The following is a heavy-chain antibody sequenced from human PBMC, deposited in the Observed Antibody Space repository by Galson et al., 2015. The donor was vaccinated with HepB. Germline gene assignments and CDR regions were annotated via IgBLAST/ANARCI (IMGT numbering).Heavy chain of an antibody. J-gene: IGHJ4*02. CDR3: ARDRDYRFDF. CDR1: GYTFTSNG. Sequence: QSGAEVKKPGASVRVSCTASGYTFTSNGISWVRQTPRQGLEWLGWISSYGGNTKYAQKYQGRITLTRDTSTSTAYLELRSLRSDDTAVYYCARDRDYRFDFWGQGTLVTVSS. V-gene: IGHV1-18*04. D-gene: IGHD4/OR15-4a*01. CDR2: ISSYGGNT.